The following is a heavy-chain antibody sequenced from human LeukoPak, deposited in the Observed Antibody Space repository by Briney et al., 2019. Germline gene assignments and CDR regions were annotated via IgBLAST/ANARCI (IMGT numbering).Heavy chain of an antibody. CDR2: ISWNSGSI. J-gene: IGHJ4*02. CDR1: GFTFDDYA. Sequence: PGGSLRLSCAASGFTFDDYAMHWVRQAPGKGLEWVSGISWNSGSIGYADSVKGRFTISRDNAKNSLYLQMNSLRAEDTALYYCAKDSYDSSGYDYWGQGTLVTVSS. V-gene: IGHV3-9*01. CDR3: AKDSYDSSGYDY. D-gene: IGHD3-22*01.